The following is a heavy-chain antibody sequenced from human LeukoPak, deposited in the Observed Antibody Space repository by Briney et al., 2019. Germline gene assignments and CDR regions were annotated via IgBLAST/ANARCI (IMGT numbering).Heavy chain of an antibody. CDR1: GFTFSSYW. Sequence: GGSLRLSCVASGFTFSSYWMHWVRHDPRKGLVWVSRINGDGRNINYADSVRGRFTISRDNAKNTLYLQMNTLRVEDTAVYYCARDDCSGGSCYLGENWFDPWGQGTLVTVSS. V-gene: IGHV3-74*01. D-gene: IGHD2-15*01. J-gene: IGHJ5*02. CDR2: INGDGRNI. CDR3: ARDDCSGGSCYLGENWFDP.